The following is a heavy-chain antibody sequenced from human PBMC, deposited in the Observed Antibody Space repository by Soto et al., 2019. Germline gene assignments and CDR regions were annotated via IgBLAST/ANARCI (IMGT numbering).Heavy chain of an antibody. V-gene: IGHV4-39*01. J-gene: IGHJ6*02. D-gene: IGHD3-10*01. CDR2: IYYSGST. Sequence: SETLSLTCTVSGGSISSSSYYWVLIRQPPGKGLEWIGSIYYSGSTYYNPSLKSRVTISVDTSKNQFSLKLSSVTAADTAVYYCATTMVRGVITYYYYYGMDVWGQGTTVT. CDR3: ATTMVRGVITYYYYYGMDV. CDR1: GGSISSSSYY.